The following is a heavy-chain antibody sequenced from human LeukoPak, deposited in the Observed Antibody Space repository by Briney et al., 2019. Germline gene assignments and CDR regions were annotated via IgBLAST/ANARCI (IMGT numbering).Heavy chain of an antibody. J-gene: IGHJ4*02. CDR1: GYTFTSNY. Sequence: ASVKVSCKASGYTFTSNYMHWVRQAPGQGLEWMGVIAPSSGTTSYAQKFQGRVTMTRDTPTSTLYMELSSLTSEDTAVYYCARASGSSAVPFDYWGQGTLVTVSS. D-gene: IGHD3-10*01. CDR2: IAPSSGTT. V-gene: IGHV1-46*01. CDR3: ARASGSSAVPFDY.